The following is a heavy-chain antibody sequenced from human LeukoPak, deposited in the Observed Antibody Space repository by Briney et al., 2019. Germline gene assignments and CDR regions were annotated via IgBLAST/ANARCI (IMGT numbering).Heavy chain of an antibody. J-gene: IGHJ3*02. CDR1: GYTFTGYY. D-gene: IGHD6-13*01. V-gene: IGHV1-2*02. CDR2: INPNSGGT. CDR3: ARERRWAAAGRDAFDI. Sequence: APVKVSCKASGYTFTGYYMHWVRQAPGQGLEWMGWINPNSGGTNYAQKFQGRVTMTRDTSISTAYMELSRLRSDDTAVYYCARERRWAAAGRDAFDIWGQGTMVTVSS.